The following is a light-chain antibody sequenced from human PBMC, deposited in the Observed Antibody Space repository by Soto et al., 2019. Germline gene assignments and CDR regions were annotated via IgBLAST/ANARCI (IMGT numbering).Light chain of an antibody. V-gene: IGLV1-40*01. J-gene: IGLJ3*02. CDR3: QSYDSSLSGSV. CDR1: SSNIGAGYD. Sequence: QSVLTQPPSVSGAPGQRVTISCTGSSSNIGAGYDVHWYQQLPGTAPKLLIYRDSTRPSGVPDRFSGSKSGTSASLPITGLQAEDEADYYCQSYDSSLSGSVFGGGTKLTVL. CDR2: RDS.